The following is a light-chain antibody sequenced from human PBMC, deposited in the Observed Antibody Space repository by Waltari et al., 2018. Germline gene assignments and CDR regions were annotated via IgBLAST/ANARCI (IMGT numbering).Light chain of an antibody. V-gene: IGLV2-14*03. J-gene: IGLJ1*01. CDR2: DVN. CDR1: SSAIGAYNF. CDR3: SSYTTGSTRYV. Sequence: QSALTQPASVSGSPGQSITISCNGTSSAIGAYNFVSWYQKHPGKAPNVMIYDVNNRPSGVSSRFSGSKSGNTASLTISGLQAEDEADYYCSSYTTGSTRYVFGSGTKVTVL.